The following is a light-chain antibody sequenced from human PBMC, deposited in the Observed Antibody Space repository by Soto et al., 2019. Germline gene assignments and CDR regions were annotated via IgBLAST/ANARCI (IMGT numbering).Light chain of an antibody. V-gene: IGLV2-14*01. J-gene: IGLJ1*01. CDR1: SSDVGGYNY. Sequence: QSVLTQPASVSGSPGQSITISCTGTSSDVGGYNYVSWYQQHPGKAPKLMIYEVSNRPSGVSNRFSGSKSGNTASLTISGLQAEDEADYYCSPYTSSSTLKVFGTGTKLTVL. CDR2: EVS. CDR3: SPYTSSSTLKV.